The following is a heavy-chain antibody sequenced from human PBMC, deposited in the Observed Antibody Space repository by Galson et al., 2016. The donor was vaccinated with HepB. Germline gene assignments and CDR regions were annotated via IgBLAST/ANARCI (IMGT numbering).Heavy chain of an antibody. CDR1: GFTFSNYA. D-gene: IGHD6-13*01. Sequence: SLRLSCAASGFTFSNYAMTWVRQAPGKGLEWVSGISGSGANTHYANAVKGRFTISRDNSNNTLYLQVNSLRAEDTALYFCARYSNSWAPFDYWGQGRLVTV. CDR2: ISGSGANT. J-gene: IGHJ4*02. CDR3: ARYSNSWAPFDY. V-gene: IGHV3-23*01.